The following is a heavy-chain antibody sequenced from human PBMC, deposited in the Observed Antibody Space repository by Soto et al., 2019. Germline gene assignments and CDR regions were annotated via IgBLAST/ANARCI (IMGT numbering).Heavy chain of an antibody. J-gene: IGHJ4*02. D-gene: IGHD4-17*01. CDR2: ISYDGSNK. V-gene: IGHV3-30-3*01. Sequence: QVQLVESGGGVVQPGRSLRLSCAASGFTFSSYAMHWVRQAPGKGLEWVAVISYDGSNKYYADSVKGRFTISRDNSKNKLYLQMNSLRAEDTAVYYCARVGGGDYGENRDLFHYFDYWGQGTLVTVSS. CDR1: GFTFSSYA. CDR3: ARVGGGDYGENRDLFHYFDY.